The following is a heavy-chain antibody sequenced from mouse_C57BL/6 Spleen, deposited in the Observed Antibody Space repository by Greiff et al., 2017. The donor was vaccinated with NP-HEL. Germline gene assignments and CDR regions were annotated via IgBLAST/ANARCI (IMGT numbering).Heavy chain of an antibody. CDR3: AREDYYGYFDV. CDR2: IYPRSGNT. V-gene: IGHV1-81*01. Sequence: QVQLQQSGAELARPGASVKLSCKASGYTFTSYGISWVKQRTGQGLEWIGEIYPRSGNTYYNEKFKGKATLTADKSSSTAYMELHSLTSEDSAVYFCAREDYYGYFDVWGTGTTVTVSS. CDR1: GYTFTSYG. D-gene: IGHD2-4*01. J-gene: IGHJ1*03.